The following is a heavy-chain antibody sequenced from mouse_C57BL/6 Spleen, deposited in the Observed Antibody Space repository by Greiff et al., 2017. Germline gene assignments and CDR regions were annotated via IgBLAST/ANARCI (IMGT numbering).Heavy chain of an antibody. Sequence: EVQLVESGPGLAKPSQTLSLSCSVTGYSFTSDYWHWIRKFPGNKLEYIGYISYSGSTYYNPSLKSRISITRNTSKNQYYLQLNSVTTEDTATYYCARGDAMEYWGQGTSVTVSS. CDR3: ARGDAMEY. CDR2: ISYSGST. J-gene: IGHJ4*01. CDR1: GYSFTSDY. V-gene: IGHV3-8*01.